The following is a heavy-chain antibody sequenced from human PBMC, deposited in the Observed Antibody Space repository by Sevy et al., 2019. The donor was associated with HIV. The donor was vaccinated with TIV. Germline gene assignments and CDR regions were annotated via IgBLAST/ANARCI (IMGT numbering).Heavy chain of an antibody. J-gene: IGHJ5*02. Sequence: ASVKVSCKASGYTFTGYYMHWVRQAPGQGLEWMGWINPNSGGTNYALKFQGRVTMTRDTSISTAYMELSRLRSDDTAVYYCARVRRGYCSGGSCYTWFDPWGHGTLVTVSS. CDR2: INPNSGGT. V-gene: IGHV1-2*02. CDR1: GYTFTGYY. CDR3: ARVRRGYCSGGSCYTWFDP. D-gene: IGHD2-15*01.